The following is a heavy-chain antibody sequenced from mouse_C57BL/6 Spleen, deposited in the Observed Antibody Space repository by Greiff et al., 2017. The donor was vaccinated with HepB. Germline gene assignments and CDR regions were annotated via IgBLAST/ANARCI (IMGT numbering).Heavy chain of an antibody. CDR1: GYAFSSSW. D-gene: IGHD2-3*01. Sequence: QVTLKVSGPELVKPGASVKISCKASGYAFSSSWMNWVKQRPGKGLEWIGRIYPGDGDTNYNGKFKGKATLTADKSSSTAYMQLSSLTSEDSAVYFCARYDQYYYAMDYWGQGTSVTVSS. CDR2: IYPGDGDT. V-gene: IGHV1-82*01. CDR3: ARYDQYYYAMDY. J-gene: IGHJ4*01.